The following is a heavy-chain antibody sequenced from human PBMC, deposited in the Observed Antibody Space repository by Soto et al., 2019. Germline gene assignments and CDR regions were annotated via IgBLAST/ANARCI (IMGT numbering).Heavy chain of an antibody. CDR2: IIPMFGTA. Sequence: QVQRVQSGAEVKKPGSSVKVSCKASGGTFSTDSISWVRQAPGQGLEWMGGIIPMFGTANNAQNFQGRVTITADESTSTAYMDLSSLRSDVTAVYFCAREIDGYYGMDVWGQGTTVTVAS. V-gene: IGHV1-69*12. CDR3: AREIDGYYGMDV. J-gene: IGHJ6*02. CDR1: GGTFSTDS.